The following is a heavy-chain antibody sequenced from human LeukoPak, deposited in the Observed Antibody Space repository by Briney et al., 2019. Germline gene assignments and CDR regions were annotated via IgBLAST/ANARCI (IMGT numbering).Heavy chain of an antibody. D-gene: IGHD6-6*01. CDR1: GFTFRSYG. V-gene: IGHV3-33*08. Sequence: GGSLRLSCAASGFTFRSYGMHWVRQAPGKGLEWVAVIWYDGSNKLYADSVKGRFTSSRDNSKNTLYLQMNSLRAEDTAVYYCARDQSITARPALDYWGQGTLVTVSS. J-gene: IGHJ4*02. CDR3: ARDQSITARPALDY. CDR2: IWYDGSNK.